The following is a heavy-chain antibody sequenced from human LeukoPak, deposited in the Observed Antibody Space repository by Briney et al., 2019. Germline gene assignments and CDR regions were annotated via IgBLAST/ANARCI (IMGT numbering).Heavy chain of an antibody. CDR3: ARSGYYYGLDV. D-gene: IGHD1-26*01. J-gene: IGHJ6*02. CDR2: MRWNNPSSGGT. Sequence: SVKVSCKASGYTFTGYYMHWVRQAPGQGLEWMGWMRWNNPSSGGTNYAQRFQGRVTMTRDTSISTAYMELYRLTSDDTAVHYCARSGYYYGLDVWGQGTTVTVSS. CDR1: GYTFTGYY. V-gene: IGHV1-2*02.